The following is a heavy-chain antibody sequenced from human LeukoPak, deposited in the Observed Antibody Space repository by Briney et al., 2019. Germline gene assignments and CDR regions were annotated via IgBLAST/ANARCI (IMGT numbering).Heavy chain of an antibody. CDR2: INHSGGT. V-gene: IGHV4-34*01. Sequence: SETLSLTCAVYGGSFSGYYWSWIRQPPGKGLEWIGEINHSGGTNYNPSLKSRVTISVDTSKNQFSLKLSSVTAADTAVYYCARGPIVPAAISGAYFDYWGQGTLVTVSS. D-gene: IGHD2-2*02. CDR1: GGSFSGYY. J-gene: IGHJ4*02. CDR3: ARGPIVPAAISGAYFDY.